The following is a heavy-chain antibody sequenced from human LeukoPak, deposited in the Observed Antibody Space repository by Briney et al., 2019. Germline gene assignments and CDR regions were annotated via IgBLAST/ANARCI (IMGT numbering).Heavy chain of an antibody. D-gene: IGHD3-22*01. CDR3: ARGGYYYDSSGYFPSMDV. V-gene: IGHV4-30-4*07. CDR2: ISYSGST. Sequence: KSSETLSLTCAVSGGSISSGGYSWSWIRQPPGKGLEWIGYISYSGSTYNNPSLKSRVSISVDTSKNQFSLKLSSVTAADTAVYYCARGGYYYDSSGYFPSMDVWGKGTTVTVSS. CDR1: GGSISSGGYS. J-gene: IGHJ6*03.